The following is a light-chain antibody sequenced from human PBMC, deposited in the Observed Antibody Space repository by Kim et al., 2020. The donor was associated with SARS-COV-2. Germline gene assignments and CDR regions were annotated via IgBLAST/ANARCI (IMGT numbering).Light chain of an antibody. J-gene: IGLJ3*02. CDR3: QVWDSSSDHPV. V-gene: IGLV3-21*04. CDR2: YES. CDR1: NIGSRS. Sequence: APRTPARITGGGNNIGSRSVHWYQQHPGQAPVLVIYYESDRPSGIPERFSGSNSGNTASLTISRVEAGDEADYYCQVWDSSSDHPVFGGGTQLTVL.